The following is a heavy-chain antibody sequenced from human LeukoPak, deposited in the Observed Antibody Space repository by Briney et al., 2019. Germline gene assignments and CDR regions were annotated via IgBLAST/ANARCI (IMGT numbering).Heavy chain of an antibody. CDR1: GFTFSSYG. Sequence: GGSLRLSCAASGFTFSSYGMHWVRQAPGKGLEWVAFIRYDGSNKYYADSVKGRFTISRDNSKNTLYLQMNSLRAEDTAVYYCAKGGGVGVVKALDYWGQGTLVTVSS. V-gene: IGHV3-30*02. CDR3: AKGGGVGVVKALDY. D-gene: IGHD3-3*01. CDR2: IRYDGSNK. J-gene: IGHJ4*02.